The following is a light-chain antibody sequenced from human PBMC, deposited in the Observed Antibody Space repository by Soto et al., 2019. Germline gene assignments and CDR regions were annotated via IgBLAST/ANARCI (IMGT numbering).Light chain of an antibody. V-gene: IGKV3-20*01. J-gene: IGKJ1*01. CDR3: QQYGSSPRKT. Sequence: EIVLTQSPGTLSLSPGERATLSCRASQSVSSSYLAWYQQKPGQAPRLPIYGASSRATGIPDGFSGSGSGTDFTLTISRLEPEDFAVYYCQQYGSSPRKTFGQGTKVEIK. CDR2: GAS. CDR1: QSVSSSY.